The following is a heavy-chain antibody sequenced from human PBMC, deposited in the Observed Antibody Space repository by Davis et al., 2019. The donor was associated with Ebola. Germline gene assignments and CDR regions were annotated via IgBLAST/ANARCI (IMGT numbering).Heavy chain of an antibody. D-gene: IGHD3/OR15-3a*01. CDR2: ISGSGGST. CDR1: GFTFSSYA. V-gene: IGHV3-23*01. CDR3: VRVGRTWDFDI. J-gene: IGHJ3*02. Sequence: GGSLRLFCAASGFTFSSYAMSWVRQAPGKGLEWVSAISGSGGSTYYADSVKGRFTISRDNSKNTLYLQMNSLRAEDTAVYYCVRVGRTWDFDIWGQGTMITVSS.